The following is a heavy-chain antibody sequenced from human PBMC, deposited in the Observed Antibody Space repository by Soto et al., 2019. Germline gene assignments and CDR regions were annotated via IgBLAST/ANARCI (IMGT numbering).Heavy chain of an antibody. D-gene: IGHD2-2*01. CDR3: ARDNPGPHPSVPAARKSLDY. Sequence: WGSLTLSCAACGFSFSRYGMHWVRQAPGKGLEWVAVIWYDGSNKYYADSVKGRFTISRDNSKNTLYLQMNSLRAEDTAVYYCARDNPGPHPSVPAARKSLDYWGQGTLVTVSS. V-gene: IGHV3-33*01. J-gene: IGHJ4*02. CDR2: IWYDGSNK. CDR1: GFSFSRYG.